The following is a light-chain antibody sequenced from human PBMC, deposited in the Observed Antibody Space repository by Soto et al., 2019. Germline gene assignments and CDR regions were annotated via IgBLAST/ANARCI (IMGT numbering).Light chain of an antibody. Sequence: EIVLTQSPATLSLSPGERATLSCRASQSVSRHLAWYQQKPGQAPRLLIYDTSDRAPGIPARFSGSASGTDFTLTISSLEPEDFAVYYCQQRSNWPPWTFGQGTRQEIK. V-gene: IGKV3-11*01. CDR3: QQRSNWPPWT. CDR2: DTS. J-gene: IGKJ5*01. CDR1: QSVSRH.